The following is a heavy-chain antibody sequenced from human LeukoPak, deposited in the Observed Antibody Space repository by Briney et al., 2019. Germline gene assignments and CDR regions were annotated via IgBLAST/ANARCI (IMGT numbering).Heavy chain of an antibody. CDR1: GGSISSSSYY. Sequence: SETLSLTCTVSGGSISSSSYYWGWIRQPPGKGLEWIGYIYYSGSTNYNPSLKSRVTISVDTSKNQFSLKLSSVTAADTAVYYCARLYRSYNWNGPYFDYWGQGTLVTVSS. CDR2: IYYSGST. D-gene: IGHD1-20*01. J-gene: IGHJ4*02. V-gene: IGHV4-61*05. CDR3: ARLYRSYNWNGPYFDY.